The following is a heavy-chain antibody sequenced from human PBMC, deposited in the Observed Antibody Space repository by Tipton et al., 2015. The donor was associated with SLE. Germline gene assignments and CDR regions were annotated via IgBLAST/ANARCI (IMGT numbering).Heavy chain of an antibody. D-gene: IGHD1/OR15-1a*01. Sequence: TLSLTCAVSGGSISSSNWWSWVRQPPGKGLEWIGEINHSGSTNYNPSLKSRVTISVDTSKNQFSLKLSSVTAADTAVYYCARTGTDSWYFDLWGRGTLVTVSS. CDR2: INHSGST. CDR3: ARTGTDSWYFDL. CDR1: GGSISSSNW. V-gene: IGHV4-4*02. J-gene: IGHJ2*01.